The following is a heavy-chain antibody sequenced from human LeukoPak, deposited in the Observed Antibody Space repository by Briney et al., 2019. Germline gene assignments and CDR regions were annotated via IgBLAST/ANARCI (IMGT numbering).Heavy chain of an antibody. Sequence: PGGSLRLSCAASRFTLSTYTMIWVRQAPGKGLEWVSSISCSSSYIFYADSVKGRFTISRHNDKNPLYVQMNSLRAEDAAVYYCARDEVYGEQYYFDYWGQGPLVSV. CDR1: RFTLSTYT. CDR2: ISCSSSYI. CDR3: ARDEVYGEQYYFDY. V-gene: IGHV3-21*01. J-gene: IGHJ4*02. D-gene: IGHD4/OR15-4a*01.